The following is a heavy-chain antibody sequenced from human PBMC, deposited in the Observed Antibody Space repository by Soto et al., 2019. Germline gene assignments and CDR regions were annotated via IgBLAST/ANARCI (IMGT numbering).Heavy chain of an antibody. J-gene: IGHJ4*02. V-gene: IGHV3-11*06. D-gene: IGHD5-12*01. CDR1: GFTFSDYY. Sequence: QVQLVESGGGLVKPGGSLRLSCAASGFTFSDYYMSWIRQAPGKGLEWVSYISSSSSYTNYADSVKGRFTISRDNAKNSLYLQMNSLRAEDTAVYYCARGPPGVWWQRRSGLIVFFDYWGQGTLVTVSS. CDR2: ISSSSSYT. CDR3: ARGPPGVWWQRRSGLIVFFDY.